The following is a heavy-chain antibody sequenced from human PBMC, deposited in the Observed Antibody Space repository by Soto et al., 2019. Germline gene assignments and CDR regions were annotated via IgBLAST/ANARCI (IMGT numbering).Heavy chain of an antibody. CDR2: IYYSGST. CDR3: ARDQAAGRNLYYYYYGMDV. CDR1: GGSVSSGSYY. Sequence: SETLSLTCTVSGGSVSSGSYYWSWIRQPPGKGLEWIGYIYYSGSTNYNPSLKSRVTISVDTSKNQFSLKLSSVTAADTAVYYCARDQAAGRNLYYYYYGMDVWGQGTTVTVSS. J-gene: IGHJ6*02. D-gene: IGHD6-13*01. V-gene: IGHV4-61*01.